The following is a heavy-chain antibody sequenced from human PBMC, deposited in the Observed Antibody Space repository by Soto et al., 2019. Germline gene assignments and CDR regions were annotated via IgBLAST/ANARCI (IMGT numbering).Heavy chain of an antibody. Sequence: SVKVSCKASGGTFSSYAISWVRQAPGQGLEWMGGIIPIFGTANYAQKFQGRVTITADESTSTAYMELSSLRSEDTAVYYCARPHYDSSGYYYGGGYYFDYWGQGTLVTVSS. J-gene: IGHJ4*02. CDR3: ARPHYDSSGYYYGGGYYFDY. V-gene: IGHV1-69*13. CDR2: IIPIFGTA. CDR1: GGTFSSYA. D-gene: IGHD3-22*01.